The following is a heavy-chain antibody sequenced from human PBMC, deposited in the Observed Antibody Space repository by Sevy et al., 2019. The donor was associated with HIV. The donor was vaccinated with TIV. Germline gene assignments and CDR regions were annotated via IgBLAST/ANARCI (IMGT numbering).Heavy chain of an antibody. CDR1: GFTFPTYA. Sequence: QLGGSLRLSCAASGFTFPTYAMSWVRQAPGKGLEWVSTISGSGGTTHYADSVKGRFTVYRDNFKITLFLQMNSLRAEDTAVYYCAKEGLITRNRWRIDSWGQGTLVTVSS. CDR2: ISGSGGTT. CDR3: AKEGLITRNRWRIDS. J-gene: IGHJ4*02. D-gene: IGHD3-22*01. V-gene: IGHV3-23*01.